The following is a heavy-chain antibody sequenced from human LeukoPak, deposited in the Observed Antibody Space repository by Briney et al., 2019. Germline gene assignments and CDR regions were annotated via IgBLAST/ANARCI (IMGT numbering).Heavy chain of an antibody. CDR1: GFTFSTCA. CDR3: AREQSGTRGWYTVDY. V-gene: IGHV3-23*01. D-gene: IGHD6-19*01. Sequence: GGSLRLSCAASGFTFSTCAITRVRQGPGKGLEWVSAIRPDGDRTYYANSVRGRFTISRDNSKDTVYLQINGLRVEDTAVYYCAREQSGTRGWYTVDYWGQGTLVTVSS. CDR2: IRPDGDRT. J-gene: IGHJ4*02.